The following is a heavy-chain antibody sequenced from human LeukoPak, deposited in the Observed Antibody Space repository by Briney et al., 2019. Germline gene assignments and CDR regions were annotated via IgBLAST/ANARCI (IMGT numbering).Heavy chain of an antibody. D-gene: IGHD3/OR15-3a*01. CDR2: IYYSGST. V-gene: IGHV4-30-4*08. CDR1: GFTFSSYS. CDR3: ARDFDFWSSRNNDAFDI. J-gene: IGHJ3*02. Sequence: LRLSCAASGFTFSSYSMNWVRQPPGKGLEWIGYIYYSGSTYYNPSLKSRVTISVDTSKNQFSLKLSSVTAADTAVYYCARDFDFWSSRNNDAFDIWGQGTMVTVSS.